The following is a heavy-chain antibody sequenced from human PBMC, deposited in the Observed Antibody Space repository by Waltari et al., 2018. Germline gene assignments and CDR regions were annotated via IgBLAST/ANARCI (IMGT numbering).Heavy chain of an antibody. D-gene: IGHD2-15*01. Sequence: QVQLVQSGAEVKKPGSSVKVSCKASGGTFSSYAISWVRQAPGQGLEWMGGIIPTVGTANYAQKFQGRVTITADECTSTAYMELSSLRSEDTAVYYCARDLGDCSGGSCYLLGYWGQGTLVTVSS. CDR2: IIPTVGTA. CDR3: ARDLGDCSGGSCYLLGY. CDR1: GGTFSSYA. J-gene: IGHJ4*02. V-gene: IGHV1-69*13.